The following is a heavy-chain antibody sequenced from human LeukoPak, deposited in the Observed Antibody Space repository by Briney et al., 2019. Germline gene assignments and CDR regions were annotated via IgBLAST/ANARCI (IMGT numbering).Heavy chain of an antibody. J-gene: IGHJ4*02. CDR1: GFTFSSYA. CDR3: AKPSNQGEFAD. CDR2: ISGSGGST. Sequence: GGSLRLSCAASGFTFSSYAMSWVRQAPGKGLEWISAISGSGGSTYYADSVKGRFTISRDNSKNTLYLQMNSLRAEDTAVYYCAKPSNQGEFADWGQGTLVTVSS. D-gene: IGHD3-10*01. V-gene: IGHV3-23*01.